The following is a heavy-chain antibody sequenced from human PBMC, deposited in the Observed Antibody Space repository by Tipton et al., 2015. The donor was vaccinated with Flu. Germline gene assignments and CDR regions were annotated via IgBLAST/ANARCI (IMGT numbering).Heavy chain of an antibody. CDR3: ARVIWGSSYADYYFDY. D-gene: IGHD3-16*01. V-gene: IGHV4-4*07. CDR1: GGSISSYY. Sequence: TLSLTCTVSGGSISSYYWSWIRQPAGKGLEWIGRIYTSGSTNYNPSLKGRVTMSVDTSKNQFSLKLSSVTAADTAVYYCARVIWGSSYADYYFDYWGQGTLVTVSS. CDR2: IYTSGST. J-gene: IGHJ4*02.